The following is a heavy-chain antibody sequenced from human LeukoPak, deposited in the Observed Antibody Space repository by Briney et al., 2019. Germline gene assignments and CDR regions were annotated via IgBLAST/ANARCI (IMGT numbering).Heavy chain of an antibody. CDR2: IIPIFGTA. Sequence: SVTVSCKASGGTFSSYAISWVRQAPGQGLEWMGGIIPIFGTANYAQKFQGRVTITADESTSTAYMELSSLRSEDTAVYYCASPEYSGSYAADYWGQGTLVTVSS. CDR3: ASPEYSGSYAADY. V-gene: IGHV1-69*01. J-gene: IGHJ4*02. D-gene: IGHD1-26*01. CDR1: GGTFSSYA.